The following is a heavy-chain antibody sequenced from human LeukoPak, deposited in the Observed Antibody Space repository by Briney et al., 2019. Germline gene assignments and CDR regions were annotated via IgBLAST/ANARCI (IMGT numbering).Heavy chain of an antibody. J-gene: IGHJ4*02. CDR3: AKDQRSGELSFPFDY. CDR1: GFTFSSYA. Sequence: AGGSLRLSCAASGFTFSSYAMSWVRQAPGKGLEWVSAISGSGGSTYYADSVKGRFTISRDNSKNTLYLQMNSLRAEDTAVYYCAKDQRSGELSFPFDYWGQGTLVTVSS. V-gene: IGHV3-23*01. D-gene: IGHD3-16*02. CDR2: ISGSGGST.